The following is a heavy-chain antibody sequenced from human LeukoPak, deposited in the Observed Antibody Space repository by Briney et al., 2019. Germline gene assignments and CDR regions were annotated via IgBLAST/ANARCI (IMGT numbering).Heavy chain of an antibody. CDR2: ISGRGGST. V-gene: IGHV3-23*01. Sequence: GGSLKLSCAASGFPFSSYAMSWVRQAPGKGLEWVSAISGRGGSTYYADSVKGRFTISRDNSKNTLYLQMNSLRAEDTAVYYCAKDKRAVSSGWLDYWGQGTLVTVSS. CDR3: AKDKRAVSSGWLDY. CDR1: GFPFSSYA. D-gene: IGHD6-19*01. J-gene: IGHJ4*02.